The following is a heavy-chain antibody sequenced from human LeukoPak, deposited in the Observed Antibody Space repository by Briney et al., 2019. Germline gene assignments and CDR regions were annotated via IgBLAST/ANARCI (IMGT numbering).Heavy chain of an antibody. J-gene: IGHJ4*02. CDR3: AKGLPQWLLLLAFDY. CDR1: GFTFSNYA. V-gene: IGHV3-23*01. D-gene: IGHD3-22*01. CDR2: ISGSGGST. Sequence: PGGSLRLSCAGSGFTFSNYAMSWVRQAPGKGLEWVSAISGSGGSTYYADSVKGRFTISRDNSKNTLYLQMNSLRAEDTAVYYCAKGLPQWLLLLAFDYWGQGTLVTVSS.